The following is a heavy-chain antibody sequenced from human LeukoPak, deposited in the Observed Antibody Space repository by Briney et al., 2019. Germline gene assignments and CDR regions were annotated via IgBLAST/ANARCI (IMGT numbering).Heavy chain of an antibody. CDR1: GGSFSGYY. CDR2: INHSGST. Sequence: PSETLSLTCAVYGGSFSGYYWSWIRQPPGKGLEWIGEINHSGSTNYNPSLKSRVTISVDTSKNQFSLKLSSVTAADTAVYYCASIDCSGGSCYSGFDYWGQGTLVTVSS. D-gene: IGHD2-15*01. CDR3: ASIDCSGGSCYSGFDY. V-gene: IGHV4-34*01. J-gene: IGHJ4*02.